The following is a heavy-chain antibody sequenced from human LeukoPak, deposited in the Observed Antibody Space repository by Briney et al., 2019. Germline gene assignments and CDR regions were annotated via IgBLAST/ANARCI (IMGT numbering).Heavy chain of an antibody. Sequence: PSETLSLTCTVSGGSISGYYWSWIRQSPGKGLEWIGYIYYSGDTNYNPSLKSRVTISVDTSKHQFSLKLTSLTAADTAVYYCAREAGSNWPLEVHDGFDIRGQGTMVTVSS. CDR2: IYYSGDT. V-gene: IGHV4-59*01. D-gene: IGHD6-13*01. CDR3: AREAGSNWPLEVHDGFDI. CDR1: GGSISGYY. J-gene: IGHJ3*02.